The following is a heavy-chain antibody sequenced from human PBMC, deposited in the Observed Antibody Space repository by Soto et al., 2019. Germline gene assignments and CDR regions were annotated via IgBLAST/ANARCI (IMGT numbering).Heavy chain of an antibody. CDR1: GFTFSSYW. Sequence: EVQLVESGGGLVQPGGSLRLSCAASGFTFSSYWMHWVRQAPGKGLVWVSRIKYDGGSANYADSVKGRFTISRDNAENTGYLQMNSLRAEDTAVYYCARGVPGHYGFDVWGQGTMVTVSS. D-gene: IGHD1-1*01. J-gene: IGHJ3*01. CDR2: IKYDGGSA. V-gene: IGHV3-74*01. CDR3: ARGVPGHYGFDV.